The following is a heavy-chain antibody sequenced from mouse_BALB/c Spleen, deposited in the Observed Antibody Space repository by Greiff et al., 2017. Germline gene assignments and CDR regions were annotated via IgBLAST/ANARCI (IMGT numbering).Heavy chain of an antibody. J-gene: IGHJ4*01. CDR1: GYTFTSYW. CDR3: TREGYAMDY. CDR2: IYPGSGST. Sequence: LQQPGSELVRPGASVKLSCKASGYTFTSYWMHWVKQRPGQGLEWIGNIYPGSGSTNYDEKFKSKATLTVDTSSSTAYMQLSSLTSEDSAVYYCTREGYAMDYWGQGTSVTVSS. V-gene: IGHV1S22*01.